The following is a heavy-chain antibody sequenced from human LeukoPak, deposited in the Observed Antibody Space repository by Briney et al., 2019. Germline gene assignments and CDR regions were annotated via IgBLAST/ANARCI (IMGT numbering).Heavy chain of an antibody. Sequence: PGGSLRLSCAPSLFTFRRYIMHGVRRAPDRGLGWVAVLYYDGSNKYYADSVKGRVTISRDNYKNTLYLQMNSLRPEDTAVYYCARDYDYGDYPGYWGQGTLVTVSS. D-gene: IGHD4-17*01. CDR2: LYYDGSNK. J-gene: IGHJ4*02. V-gene: IGHV3-30-3*01. CDR3: ARDYDYGDYPGY. CDR1: LFTFRRYI.